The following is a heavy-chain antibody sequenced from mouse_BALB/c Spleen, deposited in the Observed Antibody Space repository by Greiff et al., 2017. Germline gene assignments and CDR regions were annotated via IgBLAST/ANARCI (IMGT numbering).Heavy chain of an antibody. J-gene: IGHJ3*01. D-gene: IGHD2-2*01. Sequence: EVQLLQSGAELVRPGALVKLSCKASGFNFNDYYMHWVKQRPEQGLEWIGWIDPENGNTIYDPKFQGKASITADTSSNTAYLQLSSLTSEDTAVYYCARSYGYDAWFAYWGQGTLVTVSA. CDR2: IDPENGNT. V-gene: IGHV14-1*02. CDR1: GFNFNDYY. CDR3: ARSYGYDAWFAY.